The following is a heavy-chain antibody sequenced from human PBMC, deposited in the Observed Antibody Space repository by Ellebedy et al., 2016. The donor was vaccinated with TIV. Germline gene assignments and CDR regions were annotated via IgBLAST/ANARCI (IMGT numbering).Heavy chain of an antibody. CDR2: ISGSGGST. D-gene: IGHD6-13*01. V-gene: IGHV3-23*01. CDR1: GFTFSSYA. J-gene: IGHJ6*02. CDR3: AKASSSWYPHYYYGMDV. Sequence: GESLKISCAASGFTFSSYAMSWVRQAPGKGLEWVSAISGSGGSTYYADSVKGRFTISRDNSKNTLYLQMNSLRAEDTAVYYCAKASSSWYPHYYYGMDVWGQGTTVTVSS.